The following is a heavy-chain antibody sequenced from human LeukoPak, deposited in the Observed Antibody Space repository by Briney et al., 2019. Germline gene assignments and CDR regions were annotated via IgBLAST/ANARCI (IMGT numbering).Heavy chain of an antibody. V-gene: IGHV3-74*01. D-gene: IGHD3-10*01. CDR2: INSDGSST. CDR3: ARVLTGLPNWFDP. Sequence: GGSLRLSCAASGFTLSSYWMHWVRQAPGKGLVWVSRINSDGSSTSYADSVKGRFTISRDNAKNTLYLQMNSLRAEDTAVYYCARVLTGLPNWFDPWGQGTLVTVSS. J-gene: IGHJ5*02. CDR1: GFTLSSYW.